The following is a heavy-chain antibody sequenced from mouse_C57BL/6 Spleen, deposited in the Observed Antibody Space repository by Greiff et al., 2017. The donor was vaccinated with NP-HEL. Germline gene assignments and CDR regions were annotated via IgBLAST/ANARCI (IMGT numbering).Heavy chain of an antibody. V-gene: IGHV3-1*01. Sequence: EVQGVESGPGMVKPSQSLSLTCTVTGYSITSGYDWHWIRHFPGNKLEWMGYISYSGSTNYNPSLKSRISITHDTSKNHFFLKLNSVTTEDTATYYCAREDYYGSFDYWGQGTTLTVSS. J-gene: IGHJ2*01. CDR1: GYSITSGYD. CDR2: ISYSGST. D-gene: IGHD1-1*01. CDR3: AREDYYGSFDY.